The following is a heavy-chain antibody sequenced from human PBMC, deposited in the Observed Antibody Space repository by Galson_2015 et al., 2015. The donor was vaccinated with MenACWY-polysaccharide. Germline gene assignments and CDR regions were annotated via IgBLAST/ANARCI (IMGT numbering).Heavy chain of an antibody. V-gene: IGHV3-23*01. CDR2: IRDNGDNI. CDR1: GFTFSAYA. Sequence: SLRIACAASGFTFSAYAMIWVRQAPGKGLEWVADIRDNGDNIHYADSVKGRFTISSDDSMSTLYLQMSSLRDEDTAVYYCASYRQGQRRDDPWGHGTLVTVSS. J-gene: IGHJ5*02. D-gene: IGHD3-16*02. CDR3: ASYRQGQRRDDP.